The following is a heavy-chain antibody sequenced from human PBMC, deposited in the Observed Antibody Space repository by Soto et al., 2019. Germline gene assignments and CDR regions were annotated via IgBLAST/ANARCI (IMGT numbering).Heavy chain of an antibody. CDR3: ARSLSSSRNAYWFDP. Sequence: PSETLSLTCTVSGGSISSYYWSWIRQPPGKGLEWIGYIYYSGSTNYNPSLKSRVTISVDTSKNQFSLKLSSVTAADTAVYYCARSLSSSRNAYWFDPWGQGTLVTVSS. V-gene: IGHV4-59*01. D-gene: IGHD6-13*01. J-gene: IGHJ5*02. CDR2: IYYSGST. CDR1: GGSISSYY.